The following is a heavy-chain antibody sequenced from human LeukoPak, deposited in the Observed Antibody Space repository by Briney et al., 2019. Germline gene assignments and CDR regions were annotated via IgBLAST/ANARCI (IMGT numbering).Heavy chain of an antibody. J-gene: IGHJ4*02. CDR3: AKDYYGSSWALDY. CDR2: IRYDGSNK. D-gene: IGHD6-13*01. CDR1: GFTFSSYG. V-gene: IGHV3-30*02. Sequence: PGGSLRLSCAASGFTFSSYGMHWVRQAPGKGLEWVAFIRYDGSNKYYADSVKGRFTISRDNSKNTLYLQMNSLRAEDTAVYYCAKDYYGSSWALDYWGQGTLVTVSS.